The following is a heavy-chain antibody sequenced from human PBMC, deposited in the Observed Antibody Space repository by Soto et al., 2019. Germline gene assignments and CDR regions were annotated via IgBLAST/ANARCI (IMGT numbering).Heavy chain of an antibody. CDR1: GFTFSSYA. V-gene: IGHV3-23*01. Sequence: PGGSLRLSCAASGFTFSSYAMSWVRQAPGKGLEWVSAISGSGGSTYYADSVKGRFTISRDNSKNTLYLQMNSLRAEDTAVYYCAKVFTGVVLMVYAIPPDDAFDIWGQGTMVTVSS. J-gene: IGHJ3*02. D-gene: IGHD2-8*01. CDR3: AKVFTGVVLMVYAIPPDDAFDI. CDR2: ISGSGGST.